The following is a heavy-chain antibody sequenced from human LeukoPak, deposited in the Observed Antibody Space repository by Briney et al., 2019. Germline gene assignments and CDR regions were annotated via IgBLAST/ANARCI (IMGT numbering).Heavy chain of an antibody. Sequence: SETLSLTCTVSGGSISSYYWSWIRQPPGKGLEWIGYIYYSGSTNYNPSLKSRVTISVDTSKNQFSLKLSSVTAADTAVYYCARSGYSGSYAMNFDYWGQGTLVTVSS. V-gene: IGHV4-59*08. CDR1: GGSISSYY. D-gene: IGHD1-26*01. J-gene: IGHJ4*02. CDR3: ARSGYSGSYAMNFDY. CDR2: IYYSGST.